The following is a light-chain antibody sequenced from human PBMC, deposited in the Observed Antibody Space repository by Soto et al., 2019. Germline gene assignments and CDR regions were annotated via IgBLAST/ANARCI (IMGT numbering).Light chain of an antibody. CDR1: QSVSSSY. V-gene: IGKV3-20*01. CDR2: GAS. J-gene: IGKJ3*01. CDR3: HHYGSSPGFT. Sequence: EIVLTQSPGTLSLSPGERATLSCRASQSVSSSYLAWYQQKPGQAPRLLLYGASSRATGIPDRFSVSGSGTDFPLTINRLEPEDFAVYYCHHYGSSPGFTFGPGTKVDIK.